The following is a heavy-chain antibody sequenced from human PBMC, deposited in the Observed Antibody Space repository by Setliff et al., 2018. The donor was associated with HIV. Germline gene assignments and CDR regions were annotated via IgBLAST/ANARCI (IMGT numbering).Heavy chain of an antibody. D-gene: IGHD3-10*01. CDR1: GYRFTSYW. Sequence: PGESLKISCKGSGYRFTSYWIDWVRQTPGKGLEWMGIIYLGDSGTRYSPSFQGQVTISADKSTSTAYLQWTSLKASDSAMYYCASGSGIYWFDPWGQGTLVTVSS. V-gene: IGHV5-51*01. CDR2: IYLGDSGT. CDR3: ASGSGIYWFDP. J-gene: IGHJ5*02.